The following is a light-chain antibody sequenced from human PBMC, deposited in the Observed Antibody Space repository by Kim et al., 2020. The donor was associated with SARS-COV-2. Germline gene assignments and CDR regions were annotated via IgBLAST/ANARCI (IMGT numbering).Light chain of an antibody. V-gene: IGLV3-21*04. CDR3: QVWDSSSDHRV. Sequence: PGKTARITCGGNNIGSKSVNWYQQKPGQAPVLVIYYDSDRPSGIPERFSGSNSGNTATLTISRVEGGDETDYYCQVWDSSSDHRVFGGGTQLTVL. J-gene: IGLJ3*02. CDR1: NIGSKS. CDR2: YDS.